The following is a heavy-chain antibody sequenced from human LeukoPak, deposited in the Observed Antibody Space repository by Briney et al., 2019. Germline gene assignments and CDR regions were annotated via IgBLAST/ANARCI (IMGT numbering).Heavy chain of an antibody. CDR3: ARDDCSGGSCPTLDAFDV. J-gene: IGHJ3*01. V-gene: IGHV1-24*01. Sequence: ASVKVSCKVSGYILTELSMHWVRQAPGKGLEWMGSFDPGDGETLYAQKFQGRVTMTEDTSTDTAYMELSSLRSEDTAVYYCARDDCSGGSCPTLDAFDVWGQGTMVTVSS. D-gene: IGHD2-15*01. CDR1: GYILTELS. CDR2: FDPGDGET.